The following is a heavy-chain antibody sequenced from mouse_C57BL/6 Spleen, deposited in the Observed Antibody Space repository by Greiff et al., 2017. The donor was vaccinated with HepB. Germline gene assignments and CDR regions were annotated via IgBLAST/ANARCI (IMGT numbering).Heavy chain of an antibody. V-gene: IGHV1-69*01. CDR1: GYTFTSYW. J-gene: IGHJ2*01. Sequence: QVQLQQPGAELVMPGASVKLSCKASGYTFTSYWMHWVKQRPGQGLEWIGQIYPGDGDTNYNGKFKGKATLTADKSSSTAYMQLSSLTSEDSAVYFCARSDYYYGLDYWGQGTTLTVSS. CDR2: IYPGDGDT. CDR3: ARSDYYYGLDY. D-gene: IGHD1-2*01.